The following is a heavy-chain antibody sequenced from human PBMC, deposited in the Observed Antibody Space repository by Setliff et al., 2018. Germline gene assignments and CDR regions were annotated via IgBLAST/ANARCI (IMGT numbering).Heavy chain of an antibody. CDR3: ARHLGEWLDWFDP. V-gene: IGHV4-39*01. J-gene: IGHJ5*02. Sequence: PSETLSLTCTVSGGSISTSSYWGWIRQPPGKGLEWIGSIYYTGSTHYNPSLKSRVTISVDRSKNQFSLRLNSVTAADTAVYFCARHLGEWLDWFDPWGQGTLVTVSS. CDR1: GGSISTSSY. D-gene: IGHD3-16*01. CDR2: IYYTGST.